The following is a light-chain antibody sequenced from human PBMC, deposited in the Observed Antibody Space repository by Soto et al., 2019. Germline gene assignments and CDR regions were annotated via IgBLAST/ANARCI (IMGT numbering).Light chain of an antibody. J-gene: IGLJ2*01. V-gene: IGLV2-23*02. CDR2: EVS. CDR1: SSDVGNYNF. CDR3: CSYTRSDTLL. Sequence: QSALTQPASVSGSPGQSITISCIGTSSDVGNYNFVSWYQHHPGKAPRLIISEVSNRPSGIPSLFSGSKSGNTASLTISGLRAEDEADYYCCSYTRSDTLLFGGGTKLTVL.